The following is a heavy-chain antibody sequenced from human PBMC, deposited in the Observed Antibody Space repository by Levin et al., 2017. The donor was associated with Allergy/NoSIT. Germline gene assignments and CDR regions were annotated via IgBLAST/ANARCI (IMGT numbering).Heavy chain of an antibody. CDR3: AKYDYGMYHFDS. J-gene: IGHJ4*02. D-gene: IGHD4-17*01. CDR2: IRGSGDSI. Sequence: GGSLRLSCAASGFVFSSFAMSWVRQAPGKALEWVSSIRGSGDSIYYADSVKGRFTISRDHSMNSVSLQLTSLRAEDTAIYYGAKYDYGMYHFDSWGQGTLVSVSS. CDR1: GFVFSSFA. V-gene: IGHV3-23*01.